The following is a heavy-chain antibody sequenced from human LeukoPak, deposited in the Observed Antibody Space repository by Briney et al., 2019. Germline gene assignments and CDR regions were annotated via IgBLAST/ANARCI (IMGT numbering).Heavy chain of an antibody. Sequence: ASVKVSRKASGYTFTGYYMHWVRQAPGQGLEWMGWINPNSGGTNYAQKFQGRVTMTRDTSISTAYMELSRLRSDDTAVYYCARGAGYSGYEQFDYWGQGTLVTVSS. CDR1: GYTFTGYY. CDR3: ARGAGYSGYEQFDY. D-gene: IGHD5-12*01. J-gene: IGHJ4*02. V-gene: IGHV1-2*02. CDR2: INPNSGGT.